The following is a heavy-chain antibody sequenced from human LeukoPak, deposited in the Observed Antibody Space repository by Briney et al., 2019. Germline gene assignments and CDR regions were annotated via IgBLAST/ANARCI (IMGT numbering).Heavy chain of an antibody. Sequence: ASETLSLTCTVSGGSMSPFYCSWIRQSPGKGLEWIGSIYYSGGTNYNPSLKSRVTISVDTSKNQFSLELSSVTAADTAVYYCAVNSTNHSIDIWGQGTTVTVSS. D-gene: IGHD2/OR15-2a*01. CDR2: IYYSGGT. CDR3: AVNSTNHSIDI. V-gene: IGHV4-59*12. CDR1: GGSMSPFY. J-gene: IGHJ3*02.